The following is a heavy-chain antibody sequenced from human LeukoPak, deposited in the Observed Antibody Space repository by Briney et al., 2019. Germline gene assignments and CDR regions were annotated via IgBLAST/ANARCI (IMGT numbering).Heavy chain of an antibody. CDR3: ARDLIRRYCSGGSCYHTDY. Sequence: ASVKVSCKASGYTFTSYGISWVRQAPGQGLEWMGWISAYNGNTNYAQKLQGRVTMTTDTSTSTAYMELRSLRSDDTAVYYCARDLIRRYCSGGSCYHTDYWGQGTLVTVSS. CDR1: GYTFTSYG. CDR2: ISAYNGNT. J-gene: IGHJ4*02. D-gene: IGHD2-15*01. V-gene: IGHV1-18*01.